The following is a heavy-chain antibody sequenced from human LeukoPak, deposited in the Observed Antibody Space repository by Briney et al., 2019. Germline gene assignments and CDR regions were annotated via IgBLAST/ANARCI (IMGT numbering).Heavy chain of an antibody. CDR1: GFTFSSYA. CDR2: ISSNGGST. V-gene: IGHV3-64*01. D-gene: IGHD4-17*01. Sequence: PGGSLRLSCAASGFTFSSYAMHWVRQAPGKGLEYVSAISSNGGSTYYANSVKGRFTISRDNSKNTLYLQMGSLRAEDMAVYYCARVSGYGDSYYFDCWGQGTQVTVSS. J-gene: IGHJ4*02. CDR3: ARVSGYGDSYYFDC.